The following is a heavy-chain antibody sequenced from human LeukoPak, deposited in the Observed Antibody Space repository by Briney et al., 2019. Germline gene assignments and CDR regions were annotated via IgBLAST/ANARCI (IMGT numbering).Heavy chain of an antibody. CDR3: ARDYYDSSGTNWFDP. CDR2: IYFDGST. J-gene: IGHJ5*02. D-gene: IGHD3-22*01. CDR1: GGSIDTYNYY. V-gene: IGHV4-39*07. Sequence: SETLSLTCTISGGSIDTYNYYWGWIRQPPGKGLEWIGSIYFDGSTYYNPSLKSRVTISLHTSNNQFSLKLRSVTTADTAVYYCARDYYDSSGTNWFDPWGQGTLVTVSS.